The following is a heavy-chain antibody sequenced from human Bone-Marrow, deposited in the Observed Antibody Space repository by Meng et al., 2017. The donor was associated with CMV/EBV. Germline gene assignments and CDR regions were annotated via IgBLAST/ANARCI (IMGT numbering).Heavy chain of an antibody. J-gene: IGHJ6*02. CDR2: VYYSGST. CDR1: GGSISSYY. Sequence: SEALALTCSVSGGSISSYYYSWIRQPPGNGLEWIGCVYYSGSTYHNPSLKSRVTISLDTSKNQFSLKLSSVTAADTAVYYCARVGREWEPQENNFYCNGVDVWGQGTKVTASS. D-gene: IGHD1-26*01. CDR3: ARVGREWEPQENNFYCNGVDV. V-gene: IGHV4-30-4*08.